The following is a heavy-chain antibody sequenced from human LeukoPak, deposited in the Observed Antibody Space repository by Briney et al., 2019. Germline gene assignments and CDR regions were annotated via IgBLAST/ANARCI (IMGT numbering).Heavy chain of an antibody. Sequence: GGSLRLSCAASGFTFSSYEMNWVRQAPGKGLECISYINSSGTTIYYADSVKGRFTISRDNAKNSLYLQMNSLRAEDTAVYYCARDSYGDYAGVCAFDIWGQGAMVTVSS. V-gene: IGHV3-48*03. J-gene: IGHJ3*02. CDR2: INSSGTTI. CDR1: GFTFSSYE. CDR3: ARDSYGDYAGVCAFDI. D-gene: IGHD4-17*01.